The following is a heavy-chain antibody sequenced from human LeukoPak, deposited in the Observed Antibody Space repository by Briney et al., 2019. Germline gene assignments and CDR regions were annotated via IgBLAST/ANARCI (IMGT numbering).Heavy chain of an antibody. CDR2: ISSSSSTI. D-gene: IGHD6-13*01. J-gene: IGHJ6*03. V-gene: IGHV3-48*01. Sequence: GGSLRLSCAASGFTFSSYSMNWVRQAPGKGLEWVSYISSSSSTIYYADSVKGRFTISRDNAKNSLYLQMNSLRAEDTAVYYCARLGESSSWFQHYYYYCMDVWGKGTTVTVSS. CDR1: GFTFSSYS. CDR3: ARLGESSSWFQHYYYYCMDV.